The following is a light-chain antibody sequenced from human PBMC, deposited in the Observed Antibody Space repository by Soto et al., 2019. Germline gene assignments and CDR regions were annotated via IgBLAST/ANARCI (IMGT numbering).Light chain of an antibody. CDR3: KQRMVWPHT. V-gene: IGKV3-11*01. CDR1: QSVNNY. CDR2: DAS. J-gene: IGKJ4*02. Sequence: EIVLTQSPATLSFSPGERATLSCRASQSVNNYLAWYQQTPGQAPRLLIYDASTRATGIPARFSGSGSGTEFTLTISSLEPEDFGVYHRKQRMVWPHTVGVGTKV.